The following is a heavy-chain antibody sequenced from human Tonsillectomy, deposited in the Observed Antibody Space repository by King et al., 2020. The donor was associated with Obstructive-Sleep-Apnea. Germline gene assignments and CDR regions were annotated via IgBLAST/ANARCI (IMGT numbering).Heavy chain of an antibody. CDR2: ITTGSSDI. Sequence: MNWIRQAPGKVLECVSSITTGSSDIYYTDSVKGRFTISRDNAKNSVYLQMNSLIADDTAVYYCATRSISARGSHYFYVMEVWGQGTNVTVSS. D-gene: IGHD1-26*01. J-gene: IGHJ6*02. V-gene: IGHV3-21*01. CDR3: ATRSISARGSHYFYVMEV.